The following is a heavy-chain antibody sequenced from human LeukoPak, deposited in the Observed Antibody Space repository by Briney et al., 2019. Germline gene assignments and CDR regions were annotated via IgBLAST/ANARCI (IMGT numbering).Heavy chain of an antibody. J-gene: IGHJ4*02. CDR2: ISGSGGST. Sequence: TGGSLRLSCAASGFTFASYAMSWVRQAPGKGLEWVSAISGSGGSTYYAESVKGRFTISRDNSKNTLYLQMNSLRAEDTAVYYSARDRSGEIDYWGQGTLVTVSS. CDR1: GFTFASYA. V-gene: IGHV3-23*01. CDR3: ARDRSGEIDY.